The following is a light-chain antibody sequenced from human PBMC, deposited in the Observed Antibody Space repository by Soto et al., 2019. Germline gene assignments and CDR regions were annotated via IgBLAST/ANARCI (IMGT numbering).Light chain of an antibody. J-gene: IGLJ1*01. Sequence: HSVLTQPPSASGTPGQRVTISCSGSSSNIGGNTVNWYQQLPGTAPKLLIYGNDQRPSGVPYRFSGSKSGTSASLAISGLQSEDEADYYCAAWDDSLNAFVFGTGTKLTVL. CDR1: SSNIGGNT. CDR3: AAWDDSLNAFV. V-gene: IGLV1-44*01. CDR2: GND.